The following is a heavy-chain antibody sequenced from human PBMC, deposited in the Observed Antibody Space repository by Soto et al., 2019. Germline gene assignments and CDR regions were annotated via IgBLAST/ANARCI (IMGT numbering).Heavy chain of an antibody. V-gene: IGHV3-23*01. CDR1: GFIFGNYM. CDR2: IRDGGEST. Sequence: EVQLLESGGGWVQPGESLRLSCAFSGFIFGNYMMTWVRQAPGKGLEWVSTIRDGGESTYYADSVKGRFTSARDNSKNTLYLQMDSLGVEDTAVYYCAPHVHCSGGSCHYDAFDIRGQGTMVTVSS. J-gene: IGHJ3*02. D-gene: IGHD2-15*01. CDR3: APHVHCSGGSCHYDAFDI.